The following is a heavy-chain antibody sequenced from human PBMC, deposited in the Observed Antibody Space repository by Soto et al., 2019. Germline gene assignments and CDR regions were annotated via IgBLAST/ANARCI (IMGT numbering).Heavy chain of an antibody. Sequence: PWGSLRLACAASGFTFSTFAMTWVRQAPGKGLEWVSAISRSGISTYYAVSVKGRFIILRDNPKNTLILQMDSLRADDTAIYYCAKAPTSGVSYTWHWVQGTLATVSS. V-gene: IGHV3-23*01. CDR2: ISRSGIST. D-gene: IGHD3-3*01. CDR3: AKAPTSGVSYTWH. J-gene: IGHJ4*02. CDR1: GFTFSTFA.